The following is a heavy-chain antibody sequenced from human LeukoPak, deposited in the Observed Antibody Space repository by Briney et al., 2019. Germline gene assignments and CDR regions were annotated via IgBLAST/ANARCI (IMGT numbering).Heavy chain of an antibody. Sequence: ASVKVSCKASGYTFTSYGISWVRQAPGQGLEWMGWISAYNGNTNYAQKLQGRVTMTTDTSTSTAYMELRSLRSDDTAVYYCARDAYYYDSSGYYSPKNYFDYWGQGTLVTVSS. J-gene: IGHJ4*02. D-gene: IGHD3-22*01. CDR3: ARDAYYYDSSGYYSPKNYFDY. CDR1: GYTFTSYG. V-gene: IGHV1-18*01. CDR2: ISAYNGNT.